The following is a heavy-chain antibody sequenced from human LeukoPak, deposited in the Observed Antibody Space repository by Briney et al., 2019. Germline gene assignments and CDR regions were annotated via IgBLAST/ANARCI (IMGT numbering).Heavy chain of an antibody. CDR2: TYYRSKWYN. J-gene: IGHJ4*02. Sequence: SQTLSLTCAISGDSVSSNSAAWNWIRQSPSRGLEWLGRTYYRSKWYNDYAVSVESRITINPDTSKNQFSLQLNSVTPEDTAVYYCAREPSGTYYYDSSGYNPFDYWGQGTLVTVSS. V-gene: IGHV6-1*01. CDR1: GDSVSSNSAA. D-gene: IGHD3-22*01. CDR3: AREPSGTYYYDSSGYNPFDY.